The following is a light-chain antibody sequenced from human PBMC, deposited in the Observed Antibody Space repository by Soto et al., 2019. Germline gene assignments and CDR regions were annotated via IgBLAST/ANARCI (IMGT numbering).Light chain of an antibody. V-gene: IGKV1-5*01. J-gene: IGKJ4*01. CDR1: ENIGVW. CDR3: QQLSTYPST. CDR2: DAS. Sequence: DIQMTQSPSPLSASVGDRVTITCRASENIGVWLAWYQQKPGKAPKLLIYDASSLESGVPSRFSGSGSGTDFTLTISSLQAEDFATYYCQQLSTYPSTFGGGTKVDIK.